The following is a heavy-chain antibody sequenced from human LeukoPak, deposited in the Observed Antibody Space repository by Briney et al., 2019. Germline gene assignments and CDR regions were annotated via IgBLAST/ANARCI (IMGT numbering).Heavy chain of an antibody. CDR1: GFTFSSYG. Sequence: ARPLRLSCAASGFTFSSYGMHWVRQAPGKGLEWVAVISYDGSNKYYADSVKGRFTISRDNSKNTLYLQMNSLRAEDTAVYYCAKSGLVTDARRNNWFDPWGQGTLVTVSS. D-gene: IGHD3/OR15-3a*01. CDR3: AKSGLVTDARRNNWFDP. V-gene: IGHV3-30*18. J-gene: IGHJ5*02. CDR2: ISYDGSNK.